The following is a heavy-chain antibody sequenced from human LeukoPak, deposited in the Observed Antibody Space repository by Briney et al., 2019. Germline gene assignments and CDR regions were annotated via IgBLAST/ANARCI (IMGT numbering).Heavy chain of an antibody. CDR1: GFSASSHY. Sequence: GGSLRLSCAASGFSASSHYMSWVRQAPGKGLEWLSLIYSDDVTYYAVSVKGRFTFSRDNSKNTLYLQMNSLRAEDTAVYYCARGVLDIEGTFDYWGQGTLVTVSS. V-gene: IGHV3-53*01. J-gene: IGHJ4*02. CDR2: IYSDDVT. CDR3: ARGVLDIEGTFDY. D-gene: IGHD1/OR15-1a*01.